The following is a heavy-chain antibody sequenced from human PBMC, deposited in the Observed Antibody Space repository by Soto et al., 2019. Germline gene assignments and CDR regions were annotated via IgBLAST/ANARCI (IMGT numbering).Heavy chain of an antibody. J-gene: IGHJ5*01. CDR2: VHISGHS. Sequence: PSETLSLTSTLSGGSVRAPDWWHWVRQSPDKGLEWIAEVHISGHSNYNPSLRSRVSVSIDSSKNQFYLNLNSVTAADTAIYYCARVRQGCSANNCYFDPWGQGTQVTVS. V-gene: IGHV4-4*02. D-gene: IGHD1-1*01. CDR1: GGSVRAPDW. CDR3: ARVRQGCSANNCYFDP.